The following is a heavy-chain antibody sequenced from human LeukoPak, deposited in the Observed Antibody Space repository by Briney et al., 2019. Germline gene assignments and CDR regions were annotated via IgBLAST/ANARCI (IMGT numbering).Heavy chain of an antibody. V-gene: IGHV4-59*01. Sequence: SETLSLTCTVSGGSISTYYWSWIRQPPGKGLEWIGYIYYTGSTKYNPSLKSRVTISIDTSKNQFSLKLSSVTAADTAVYYCARSTSNSGYDVPVSIWGQGTLVTVSS. CDR2: IYYTGST. J-gene: IGHJ4*02. CDR1: GGSISTYY. D-gene: IGHD5-12*01. CDR3: ARSTSNSGYDVPVSI.